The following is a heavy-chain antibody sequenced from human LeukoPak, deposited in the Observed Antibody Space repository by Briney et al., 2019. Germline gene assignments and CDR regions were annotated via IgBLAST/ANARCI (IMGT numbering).Heavy chain of an antibody. CDR3: AREPVARRGYSSGWYVVYYGMDV. D-gene: IGHD6-19*01. V-gene: IGHV3-11*06. CDR1: GFTFSDYY. CDR2: ISSSSSYT. Sequence: PGGSLRLSCAASGFTFSDYYMSWIRQAPGKGLEWVSYISSSSSYTNYADSVKGRFTISRDNAKNSLYLQMNSLRAEDTAVYYCAREPVARRGYSSGWYVVYYGMDVWGQGTTVTVSS. J-gene: IGHJ6*02.